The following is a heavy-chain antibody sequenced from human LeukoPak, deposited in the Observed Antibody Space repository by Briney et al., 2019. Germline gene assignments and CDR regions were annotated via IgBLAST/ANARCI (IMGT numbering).Heavy chain of an antibody. V-gene: IGHV3-48*04. D-gene: IGHD3-3*01. CDR2: ISGTSGTI. J-gene: IGHJ6*03. CDR1: GFTFSGYS. CDR3: ARGQGDFWSGSYYYYYMDV. Sequence: PGGSLRLSCAASGFTFSGYSMNWVRQAPGKGLEWVSYISGTSGTIYNADSVTGRFPISRDNAKNSLYLQMNSLRAEDTALYFCARGQGDFWSGSYYYYYMDVWGKGTTVTVSS.